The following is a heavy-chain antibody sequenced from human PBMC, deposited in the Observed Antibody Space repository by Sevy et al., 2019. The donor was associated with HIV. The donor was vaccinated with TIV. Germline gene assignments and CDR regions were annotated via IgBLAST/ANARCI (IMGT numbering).Heavy chain of an antibody. Sequence: GGSLRLSCTISGFTLSDFEMNWVRQAPGKGLEWISYISRSSSVTSYADSVKGRSTISRDNAKNSIYLEMSRLGDGDTAIYYCARDATVAGSYFLDYWGRGSLVTVSS. D-gene: IGHD6-19*01. V-gene: IGHV3-21*05. J-gene: IGHJ4*02. CDR1: GFTLSDFE. CDR2: ISRSSSVT. CDR3: ARDATVAGSYFLDY.